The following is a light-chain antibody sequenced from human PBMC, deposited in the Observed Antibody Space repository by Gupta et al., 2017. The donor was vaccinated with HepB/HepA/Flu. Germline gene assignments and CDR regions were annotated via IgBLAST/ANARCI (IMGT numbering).Light chain of an antibody. V-gene: IGLV2-23*02. CDR2: EVS. Sequence: QSALPQPASVSGSPGPSITLSCTGTSSDVGSYNLVSWYQQHPGKAPKLMIYEVSKRPSGVADRFSGSKSGNTASLTIAGLQAEDEADYYCCSYAGSSTTWVFGGGTKLTVL. J-gene: IGLJ3*02. CDR3: CSYAGSSTTWV. CDR1: SSDVGSYNL.